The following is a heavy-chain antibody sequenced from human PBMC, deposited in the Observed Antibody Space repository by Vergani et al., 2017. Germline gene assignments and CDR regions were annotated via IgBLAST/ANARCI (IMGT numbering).Heavy chain of an antibody. Sequence: EVQLVESGGGLVQPGGSLRLSCAASGFTFSSYEMNWVRQAPGKGLEWVSYISSSGSTIYYADSVKGRFTISRDNAKNSLYLQMNSLRAEDTAVYYCARSKMGXSGGSCYSGFYYYYGMDVWGQGTTVTVSS. V-gene: IGHV3-48*03. CDR3: ARSKMGXSGGSCYSGFYYYYGMDV. CDR2: ISSSGSTI. J-gene: IGHJ6*02. D-gene: IGHD2-15*01. CDR1: GFTFSSYE.